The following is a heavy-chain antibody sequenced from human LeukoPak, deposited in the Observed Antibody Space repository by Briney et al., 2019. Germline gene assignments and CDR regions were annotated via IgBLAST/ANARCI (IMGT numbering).Heavy chain of an antibody. CDR1: GFTFSSYA. CDR2: ISGSGDST. CDR3: AKDRLLNCRGDCYIFDY. Sequence: GALRLSCAASGFTFSSYAMSWVRQAPGKGLEWVSSISGSGDSTFYADSVKGRFSISRDNSKNTLYLQVNGLRTEDTAVYYCAKDRLLNCRGDCYIFDYWGQGTVVTVSS. J-gene: IGHJ4*02. D-gene: IGHD2-21*02. V-gene: IGHV3-23*01.